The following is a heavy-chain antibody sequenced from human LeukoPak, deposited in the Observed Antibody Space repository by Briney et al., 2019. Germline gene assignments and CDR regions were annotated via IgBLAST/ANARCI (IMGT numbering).Heavy chain of an antibody. CDR3: AKTDGVRDAYDI. CDR1: GFTFSSYA. V-gene: IGHV3-23*01. CDR2: ISVSGVST. J-gene: IGHJ3*02. D-gene: IGHD1-1*01. Sequence: GGSLRLSCAASGFTFSSYAMSWVRQAPGKGLEWVSIISVSGVSTYYADSLEGRFTVSRDDSKNTLYLQMNTLRAEDTAVYYCAKTDGVRDAYDIWGQGTVVTVSS.